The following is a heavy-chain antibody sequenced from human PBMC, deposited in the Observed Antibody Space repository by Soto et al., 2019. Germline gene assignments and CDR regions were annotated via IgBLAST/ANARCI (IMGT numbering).Heavy chain of an antibody. CDR3: AREIPVAANYFDY. V-gene: IGHV4-31*03. D-gene: IGHD2-15*01. CDR1: GGSIDSGGYY. Sequence: SETLSLTCTVSGGSIDSGGYYWSWIRHHPGKGLEWIGYIYYSGSTYYNPSLKSRVSISVDTSKNQFSLKLSSVTAADTAVYYCAREIPVAANYFDYWGQGTLVTVSS. CDR2: IYYSGST. J-gene: IGHJ4*02.